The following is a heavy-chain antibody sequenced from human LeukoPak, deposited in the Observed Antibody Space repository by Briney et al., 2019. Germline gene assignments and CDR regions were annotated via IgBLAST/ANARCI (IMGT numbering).Heavy chain of an antibody. CDR3: ATLGYDSSGYYPPSPDY. D-gene: IGHD3-22*01. J-gene: IGHJ4*02. V-gene: IGHV3-23*01. Sequence: GGSLRLSCAASGFTFSNYAMSWVRQAPGKGLEWVSAISYSGGITYYADSVKGRFTISRDNSKNTLYLQMNSLRAEDTAVYYCATLGYDSSGYYPPSPDYWGQGTLVTVSS. CDR2: ISYSGGIT. CDR1: GFTFSNYA.